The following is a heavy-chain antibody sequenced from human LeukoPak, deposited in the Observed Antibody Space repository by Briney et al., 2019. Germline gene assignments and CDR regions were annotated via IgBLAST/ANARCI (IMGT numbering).Heavy chain of an antibody. CDR1: GGSNSSYY. J-gene: IGHJ6*02. CDR2: IYYSGST. Sequence: SETLSLTCSVSGGSNSSYYWSWIRQAPGKGLEWIGYIYYSGSTNYNPSLKSRVTISVDTSKNQFSLKLSSVTAADTAVYYCARSYCSGGSCYYYYYGMDVWGQGTTVTVSS. D-gene: IGHD2-15*01. V-gene: IGHV4-59*08. CDR3: ARSYCSGGSCYYYYYGMDV.